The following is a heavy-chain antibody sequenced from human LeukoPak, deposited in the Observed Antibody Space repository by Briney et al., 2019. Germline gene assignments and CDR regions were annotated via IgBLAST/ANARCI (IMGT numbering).Heavy chain of an antibody. D-gene: IGHD3-22*01. CDR2: INLKSGGT. CDR1: GYTFTSYY. J-gene: IGHJ4*02. V-gene: IGHV1-2*02. Sequence: ASVKVSCKASGYTFTSYYMHWVRQAPGQGLEWMGWINLKSGGTNYAQKFQARVTMTRETSISTAYMELSRLRSDDTAVYYCAREDSTGYSSLDYWGQGTLVTVSS. CDR3: AREDSTGYSSLDY.